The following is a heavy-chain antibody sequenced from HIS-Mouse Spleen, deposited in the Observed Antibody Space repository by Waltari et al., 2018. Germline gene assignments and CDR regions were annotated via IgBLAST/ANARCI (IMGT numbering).Heavy chain of an antibody. CDR3: AREIPYSSSWYDWYFDL. Sequence: QLQLQESGPGLVKPSETLSLPCTVSGGSIRSWCYYFGWIRQPPWKGLEWIGSIYYSGSTYYNPSLKSRVTISVDTSKNQFSLKLSSVTAADTAVYYCAREIPYSSSWYDWYFDLWGRGTLVTVSS. V-gene: IGHV4-39*07. J-gene: IGHJ2*01. D-gene: IGHD6-13*01. CDR1: GGSIRSWCYY. CDR2: IYYSGST.